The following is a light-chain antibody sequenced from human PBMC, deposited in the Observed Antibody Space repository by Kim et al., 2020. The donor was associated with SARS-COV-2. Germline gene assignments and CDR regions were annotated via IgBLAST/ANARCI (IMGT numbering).Light chain of an antibody. CDR3: SSYTSSSPYV. V-gene: IGLV2-14*01. J-gene: IGLJ1*01. CDR2: DVS. CDR1: SSDVGGYNY. Sequence: QSALTQPASVSGSPGQSITISCTGTSSDVGGYNYVSWYQQHPGKAPKLMLYDVSERPSGVSNRFSGSKSGNKASLTISGLQAEDEADYYCSSYTSSSPYVFGTGTKVTVL.